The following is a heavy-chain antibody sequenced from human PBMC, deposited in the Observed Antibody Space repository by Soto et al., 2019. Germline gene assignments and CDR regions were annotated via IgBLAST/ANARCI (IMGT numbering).Heavy chain of an antibody. CDR2: INDSGNI. Sequence: QVQLQQWGAGLLKPSETLSLTCAVYGGSLSGYQWSWIRQTPGKGLEWIGEINDSGNINYNPSLKSRVTILLDTPRKQISLKLSAVTAADSAVYYCARGLILWFGELSRRGGYYYDMDVGGKGTTVAVSS. CDR1: GGSLSGYQ. J-gene: IGHJ6*03. CDR3: ARGLILWFGELSRRGGYYYDMDV. V-gene: IGHV4-34*01. D-gene: IGHD3-10*01.